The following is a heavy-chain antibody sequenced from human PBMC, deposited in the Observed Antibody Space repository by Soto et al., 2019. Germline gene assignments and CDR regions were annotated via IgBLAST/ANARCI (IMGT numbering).Heavy chain of an antibody. V-gene: IGHV3-11*01. CDR3: ARYSFGYADV. CDR1: GFSFSDYY. Sequence: PGGSLRLSCAASGFSFSDYYMSWIRQVPGKGLEWVSYISSSGRTIYYAGSVKGRFTISRDNAKRSLYLQMNSLRAEDTAVYYCARYSFGYADVWGQGTTVTVSS. D-gene: IGHD5-18*01. CDR2: ISSSGRTI. J-gene: IGHJ6*02.